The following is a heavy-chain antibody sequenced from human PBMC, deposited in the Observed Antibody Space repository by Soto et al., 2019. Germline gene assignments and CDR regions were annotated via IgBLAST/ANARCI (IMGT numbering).Heavy chain of an antibody. J-gene: IGHJ4*02. V-gene: IGHV1-69*01. CDR2: IIPIFGTA. CDR3: ARDGSGTAVDHRSFDY. Sequence: QVQLVQSRAEVKKPGSSVKVSCKASGGTFSSYAISWVRQAPGQGLEWMGGIIPIFGTANYAQKFQGRVTITADESTSTAYMELSSLRSEDTAVYYCARDGSGTAVDHRSFDYWGQGTLVTVSS. CDR1: GGTFSSYA. D-gene: IGHD3-10*01.